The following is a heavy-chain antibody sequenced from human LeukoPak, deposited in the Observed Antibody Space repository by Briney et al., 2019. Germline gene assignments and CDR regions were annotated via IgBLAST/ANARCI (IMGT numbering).Heavy chain of an antibody. CDR2: IYYSGST. CDR1: GGSISSSSYY. J-gene: IGHJ4*02. CDR3: ARDLRIAAAGTGGWCFDY. D-gene: IGHD6-13*01. Sequence: SETLSLTCTVSGGSISSSSYYWGWIRQPPGKGLEWIGSIYYSGSTYYNPSLKSRVTISVDTSKNQFSLKLSSVTAADTAVYYCARDLRIAAAGTGGWCFDYWGQGTLVTVSS. V-gene: IGHV4-39*07.